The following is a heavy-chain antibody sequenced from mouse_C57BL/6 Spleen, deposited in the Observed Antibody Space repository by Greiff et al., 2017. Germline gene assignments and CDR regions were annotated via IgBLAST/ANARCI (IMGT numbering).Heavy chain of an antibody. J-gene: IGHJ1*03. CDR1: GYTFTDYY. V-gene: IGHV1-76*01. D-gene: IGHD1-1*01. Sequence: VQLQQSGAELVRPGASVKLSCKASGYTFTDYYINWVKQRPGQGLEWIARIYPGSGNTYYNEKFKGKATLTAEKSSSTSYMQLSSLTSEDSAVSFWARLSTVVAPSTFGVWGTGTTVTVSS. CDR2: IYPGSGNT. CDR3: ARLSTVVAPSTFGV.